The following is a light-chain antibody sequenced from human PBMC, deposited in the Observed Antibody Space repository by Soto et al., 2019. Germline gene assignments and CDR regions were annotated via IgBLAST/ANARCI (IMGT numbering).Light chain of an antibody. Sequence: DIQMTQSPSTLPASVGDRVTITCRASQTISSWLAWYQQTQGKAPKLLIYKASTLKSGVPSRFRGSGSGTEFTLPFSRLQPDDFETYYCQHYNSYSEAFGQGTKVDIK. CDR1: QTISSW. CDR2: KAS. J-gene: IGKJ1*01. CDR3: QHYNSYSEA. V-gene: IGKV1-5*03.